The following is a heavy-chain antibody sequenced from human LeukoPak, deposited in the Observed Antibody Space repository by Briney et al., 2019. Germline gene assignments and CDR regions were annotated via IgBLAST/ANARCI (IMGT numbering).Heavy chain of an antibody. D-gene: IGHD6-13*01. J-gene: IGHJ5*02. Sequence: GAPRLSPAASGFTLTSYAMSSVRPAPGKGLERVSAICGSGGSTYYADSVKGRFTISRDNSKNTLYLQMISLRAEDTTVYYCAKGSVYSCSWVDWFDPWGQGTLVTVSS. CDR3: AKGSVYSCSWVDWFDP. V-gene: IGHV3-23*01. CDR1: GFTLTSYA. CDR2: ICGSGGST.